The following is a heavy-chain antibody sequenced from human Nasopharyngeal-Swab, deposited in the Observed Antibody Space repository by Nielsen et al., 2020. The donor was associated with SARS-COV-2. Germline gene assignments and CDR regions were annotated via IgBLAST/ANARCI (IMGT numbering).Heavy chain of an antibody. V-gene: IGHV4-59*08. CDR3: ARFNWDTLFDP. CDR2: IYYSGST. CDR1: GGSISSYY. J-gene: IGHJ5*02. D-gene: IGHD7-27*01. Sequence: SETLSLTCTVSGGSISSYYWSWIRQPPGKGLEWIGYIYYSGSTNYNPSLKSRVTISVDTSKNQFSLKLSSVTAADTAVYYCARFNWDTLFDPWGQGTLVTVSS.